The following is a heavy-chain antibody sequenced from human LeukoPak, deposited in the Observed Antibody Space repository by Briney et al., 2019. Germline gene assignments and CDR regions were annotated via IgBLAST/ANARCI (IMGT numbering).Heavy chain of an antibody. D-gene: IGHD5-18*01. V-gene: IGHV1-18*01. CDR2: ISAYNGNT. CDR1: GYKFITYG. J-gene: IGHJ4*02. Sequence: ASVMVSCTASGYKFITYGISWVRQAPGQGREWMGWISAYNGNTNYAQNFQGRVTMTTDTSTSTAYMELRGLRSDDTAVYYCARAGVYIYGFDYWGQGTPVTVSS. CDR3: ARAGVYIYGFDY.